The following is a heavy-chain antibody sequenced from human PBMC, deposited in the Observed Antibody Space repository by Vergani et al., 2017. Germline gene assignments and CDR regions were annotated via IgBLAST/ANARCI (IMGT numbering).Heavy chain of an antibody. J-gene: IGHJ1*01. CDR1: GFTFTSSA. CDR2: IVVGSGNT. D-gene: IGHD2-15*01. Sequence: QMQLVQSGPEVKKPGTSVKVSCKASGFTFTSSAMQWVRQARGQRLEWIGWIVVGSGNTNYAQKFQERVTITRDMSTSTVYMELSSLRSEDTAVYYCARGAMCSGGSCYSGIGYFQHWGQGTLVTVSS. V-gene: IGHV1-58*02. CDR3: ARGAMCSGGSCYSGIGYFQH.